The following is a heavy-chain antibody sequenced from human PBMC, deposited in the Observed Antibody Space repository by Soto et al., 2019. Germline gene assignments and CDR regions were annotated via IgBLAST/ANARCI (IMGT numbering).Heavy chain of an antibody. Sequence: SVKVSCKASGGSFSSFGISWVRQAPGQGLEWMGGIIPVFGRPNYAQRFRGRLTITADESTNTSYMELIDLTSEDTAVYYCAREASGYDFWGQGTQVTVSS. J-gene: IGHJ1*01. CDR2: IIPVFGRP. D-gene: IGHD5-12*01. V-gene: IGHV1-69*13. CDR1: GGSFSSFG. CDR3: AREASGYDF.